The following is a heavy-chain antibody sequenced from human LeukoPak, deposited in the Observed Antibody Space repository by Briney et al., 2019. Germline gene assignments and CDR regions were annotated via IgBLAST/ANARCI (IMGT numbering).Heavy chain of an antibody. Sequence: GGSLRLSCAASGFTFTDYAMGWVRQAPGQGLEWASTISASGSTTYYADSVRGRLTISRDNSKNTLSLQMSSLGAEDTAVYYCAKARTPYNSGFDYWGQGTLVAVSS. J-gene: IGHJ4*02. V-gene: IGHV3-23*01. CDR1: GFTFTDYA. D-gene: IGHD6-19*01. CDR3: AKARTPYNSGFDY. CDR2: ISASGSTT.